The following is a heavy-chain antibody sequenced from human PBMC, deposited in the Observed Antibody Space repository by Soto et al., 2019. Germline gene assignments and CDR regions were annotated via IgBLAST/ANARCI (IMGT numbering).Heavy chain of an antibody. D-gene: IGHD6-13*01. Sequence: PGGSLRLSCEASGFTFSTYAMHWVRQAPGKGLEWMTVISYDGKIKSYADSVKGRFTISRDNSKNTLYLQLNSLRSEDTAVYYCAREETVYSSSKIDVWVQGTLVTVSS. V-gene: IGHV3-30*01. CDR3: AREETVYSSSKIDV. CDR1: GFTFSTYA. J-gene: IGHJ4*02. CDR2: ISYDGKIK.